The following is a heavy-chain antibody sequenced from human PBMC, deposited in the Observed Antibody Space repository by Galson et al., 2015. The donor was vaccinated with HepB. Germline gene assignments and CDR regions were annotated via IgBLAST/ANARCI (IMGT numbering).Heavy chain of an antibody. CDR1: RDSVSSNSAA. CDR2: TYYRSKWYN. V-gene: IGHV6-1*01. J-gene: IGHJ4*02. D-gene: IGHD2-15*01. CDR3: ARAPKTYCSGGSCYEGNYFDY. Sequence: CAISRDSVSSNSAAWNWIRQSPSRGLEWLGRTYYRSKWYNDYAVSVKSRITINPDTSKNQFSLQLNSVTPEDTAVYYCARAPKTYCSGGSCYEGNYFDYWGQGTLVTVSS.